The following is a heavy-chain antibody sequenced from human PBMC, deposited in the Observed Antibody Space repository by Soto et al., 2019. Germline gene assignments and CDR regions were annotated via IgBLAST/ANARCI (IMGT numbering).Heavy chain of an antibody. V-gene: IGHV3-21*01. Sequence: GGSLRLSCAASGFTFSSYSMNWVRQAPGKGLEWVSSISSSSSYIYYADSVKGRFTISRDNAKNSLYLQMNSLRAEDTAVYDCARETVGATAFDIWGQGTMVTVSS. J-gene: IGHJ3*02. CDR3: ARETVGATAFDI. CDR1: GFTFSSYS. CDR2: ISSSSSYI. D-gene: IGHD1-26*01.